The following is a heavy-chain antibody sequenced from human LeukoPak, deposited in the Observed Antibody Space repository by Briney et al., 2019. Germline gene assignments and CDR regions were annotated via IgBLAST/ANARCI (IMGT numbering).Heavy chain of an antibody. Sequence: GGSLRLSCAASGFTFSSYAMSWVRRAPGKGLEWVSAISGSGGSTYYADSVKGRFTISRDNSKNTLYLQMNSLRAEDTAVYYCANSAVTEEDYYYYMDVWGKGTTVTVSS. V-gene: IGHV3-23*01. CDR3: ANSAVTEEDYYYYMDV. CDR1: GFTFSSYA. J-gene: IGHJ6*03. CDR2: ISGSGGST. D-gene: IGHD4-11*01.